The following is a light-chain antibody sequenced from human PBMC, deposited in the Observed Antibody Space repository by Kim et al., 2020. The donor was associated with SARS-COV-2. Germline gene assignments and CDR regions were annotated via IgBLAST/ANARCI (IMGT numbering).Light chain of an antibody. CDR2: WAS. V-gene: IGKV4-1*01. CDR1: QSILYSSSNKNN. J-gene: IGKJ4*01. Sequence: ATINCKSSQSILYSSSNKNNLAWYQQKPGQPPKLLIHWASIRESGVPDRFSGSGSGTDFTLTISSLQAGDVAVYYCQQYYDTPLTFGGGTKVDIK. CDR3: QQYYDTPLT.